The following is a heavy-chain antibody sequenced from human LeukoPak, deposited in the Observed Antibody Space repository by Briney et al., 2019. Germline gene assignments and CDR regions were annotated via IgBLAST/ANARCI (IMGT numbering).Heavy chain of an antibody. V-gene: IGHV3-23*01. CDR1: GFTFSTYA. D-gene: IGHD3-3*01. J-gene: IGHJ4*02. CDR3: AKTTDCLRFKH. Sequence: GRSLGLSCAASGFTFSTYAMHWVRQAPGKGLEWVSGISGSGGRTYYADSVKGRFTISRDNSNHMLYLQMNSLIAEDTAIYYCAKTTDCLRFKHGGRGTPVSVPS. CDR2: ISGSGGRT.